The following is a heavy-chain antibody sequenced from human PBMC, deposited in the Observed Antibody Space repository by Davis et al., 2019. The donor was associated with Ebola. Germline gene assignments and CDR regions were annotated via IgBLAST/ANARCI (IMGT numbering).Heavy chain of an antibody. D-gene: IGHD7-27*01. J-gene: IGHJ4*02. Sequence: PGGSLRLSCAVSGFTLSGHGINWVRQAPGKGLEWVSYISGSSSAVQYAESVRGRFTISRDNAKNALYLEMNSLRDEDTAVYYCARTPNTNAWGPFDSWGQGTLVTVSS. CDR2: ISGSSSAV. CDR3: ARTPNTNAWGPFDS. CDR1: GFTLSGHG. V-gene: IGHV3-48*02.